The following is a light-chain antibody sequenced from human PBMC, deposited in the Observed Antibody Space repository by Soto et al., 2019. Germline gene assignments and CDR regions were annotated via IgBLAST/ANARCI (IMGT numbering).Light chain of an antibody. Sequence: DIQMTQSPSSLSASVGDRFTITCRASQSISSYLNWYQQKPGKAPKLLIYAASSLQSGVPSRFSGSGSGTDFTLTISSLQPEDFATYYCQQSSTRTFSQGTKVDIK. V-gene: IGKV1-39*01. CDR2: AAS. CDR1: QSISSY. CDR3: QQSSTRT. J-gene: IGKJ1*01.